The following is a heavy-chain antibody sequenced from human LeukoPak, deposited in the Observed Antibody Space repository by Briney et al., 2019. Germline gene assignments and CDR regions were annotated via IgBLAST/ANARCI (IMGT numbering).Heavy chain of an antibody. V-gene: IGHV3-21*01. Sequence: GGSLRLSCAASGCTFSSYSMNWVRQAPGKGLEWVSSISSSSSYIYYADSVKGRFTISRDNAKNSLYLQMNSLRAEDTAVYYCARAETIQTYFNYWGQGTLVTVSS. CDR3: ARAETIQTYFNY. J-gene: IGHJ4*02. D-gene: IGHD1-1*01. CDR1: GCTFSSYS. CDR2: ISSSSSYI.